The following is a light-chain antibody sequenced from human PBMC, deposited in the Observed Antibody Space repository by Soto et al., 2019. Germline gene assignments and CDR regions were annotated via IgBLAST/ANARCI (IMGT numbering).Light chain of an antibody. Sequence: DIQMTQSPSSLSASVGDRVTITCRASQSISSYLNWYQQKPGKAPKLLIYAASSLQSGVPSRFSGSGSGTEFTLTISRLQPGDFATYYCQQGYSTPYTFGQGTKLEIK. CDR1: QSISSY. J-gene: IGKJ2*01. V-gene: IGKV1-39*01. CDR2: AAS. CDR3: QQGYSTPYT.